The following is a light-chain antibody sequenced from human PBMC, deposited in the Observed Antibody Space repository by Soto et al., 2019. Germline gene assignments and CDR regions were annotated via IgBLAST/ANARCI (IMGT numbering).Light chain of an antibody. CDR3: QQYNNWWT. CDR2: DAS. CDR1: QSVSSN. J-gene: IGKJ1*01. Sequence: ESVLTHSPGTLSLSPWERATLSVRASQSVSSNYLAWYQQKPGQAPRLLIYDASNRATGIPARFSGSGSGTEFTLTISSLQSEDFAVYYCQQYNNWWTFGQGTKVDI. V-gene: IGKV3D-15*01.